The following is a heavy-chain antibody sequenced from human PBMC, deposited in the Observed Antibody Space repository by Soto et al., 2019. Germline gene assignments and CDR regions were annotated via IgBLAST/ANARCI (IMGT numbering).Heavy chain of an antibody. CDR2: INPNSGGT. J-gene: IGHJ6*02. CDR1: GYTFTGYY. D-gene: IGHD3-3*01. Sequence: GASVKVSCKASGYTFTGYYMHWVRQAPGQGLEWMGWINPNSGGTNYAQKFQGWVTMTRDTSISTAYMELSRLRSDDTAVYYCARGAVGYYDFWSGYSYYYYYGMDVWGQGTTVTVSS. CDR3: ARGAVGYYDFWSGYSYYYYYGMDV. V-gene: IGHV1-2*04.